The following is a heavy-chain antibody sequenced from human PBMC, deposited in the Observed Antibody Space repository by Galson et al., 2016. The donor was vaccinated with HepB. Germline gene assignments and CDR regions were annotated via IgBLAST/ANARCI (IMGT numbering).Heavy chain of an antibody. J-gene: IGHJ6*02. V-gene: IGHV3-30*03. Sequence: SLRLSCAASGFSFSSYGMHWGRQAPGKGLEWVAVMSYVGSNKYYADPVKGRFTITRNNSKKTLNLQMNSLRPEDTAFYYCARGDYGGYGLDVWGQGTTVTVSS. D-gene: IGHD4-23*01. CDR2: MSYVGSNK. CDR1: GFSFSSYG. CDR3: ARGDYGGYGLDV.